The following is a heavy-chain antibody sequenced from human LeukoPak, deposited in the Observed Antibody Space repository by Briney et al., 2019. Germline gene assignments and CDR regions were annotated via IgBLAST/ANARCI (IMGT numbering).Heavy chain of an antibody. CDR1: GFTFSSYA. J-gene: IGHJ4*02. Sequence: PGGSLRLSCAASGFTFSSYAMSWVRQAPGKGLEWVSAISDSGGSTYYADSVKGRFTISRDNSKNTLYLQMNSLRAEDTAVYYCAKDSKLMYYYDSSGYGWLDYWGQGTLVTVSA. V-gene: IGHV3-23*01. CDR3: AKDSKLMYYYDSSGYGWLDY. D-gene: IGHD3-22*01. CDR2: ISDSGGST.